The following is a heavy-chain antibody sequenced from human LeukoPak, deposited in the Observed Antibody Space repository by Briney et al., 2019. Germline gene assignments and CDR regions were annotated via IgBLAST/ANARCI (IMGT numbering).Heavy chain of an antibody. J-gene: IGHJ4*02. CDR2: FDPEDGET. Sequence: SAVTVPRKVSGYSLTELSMQWVRQAPATGLEWVGGFDPEDGETIYAQKFQGRVTMTEDTSTDTAYMELSSLRSEDTAVYYCATAPTGDGSGSSPDYWGEGTLVTVSS. CDR1: GYSLTELS. V-gene: IGHV1-24*01. D-gene: IGHD3-10*01. CDR3: ATAPTGDGSGSSPDY.